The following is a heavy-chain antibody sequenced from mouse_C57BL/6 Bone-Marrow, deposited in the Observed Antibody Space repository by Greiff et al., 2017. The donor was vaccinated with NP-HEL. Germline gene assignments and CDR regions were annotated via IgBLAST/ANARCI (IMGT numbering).Heavy chain of an antibody. Sequence: VQLQQSGAELARPGASVKMSCKASGYTFTSYTMHWVKQRPGQGLEWIGYINPSSGYTKYNQKFKDKATLTADKSSSTAYMQLSSLTSEDSAVYYCATYYGNRFDYWGQGTTLTVSS. D-gene: IGHD2-10*01. CDR2: INPSSGYT. J-gene: IGHJ2*01. CDR3: ATYYGNRFDY. V-gene: IGHV1-4*01. CDR1: GYTFTSYT.